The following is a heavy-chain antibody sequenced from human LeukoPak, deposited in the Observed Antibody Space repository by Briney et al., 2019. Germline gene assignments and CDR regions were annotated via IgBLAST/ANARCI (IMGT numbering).Heavy chain of an antibody. CDR3: ARFWSGYLPDY. J-gene: IGHJ4*02. V-gene: IGHV1-18*01. Sequence: VASVKVSCKPSGYSFTTYGIGWVRQAPGQGLEWMGLISTDNGDTNYAPNFQGRVAMTTDTSTSTAYMELRGLRSDDTAVYYCARFWSGYLPDYWGQGTLVTVSS. D-gene: IGHD3-3*01. CDR2: ISTDNGDT. CDR1: GYSFTTYG.